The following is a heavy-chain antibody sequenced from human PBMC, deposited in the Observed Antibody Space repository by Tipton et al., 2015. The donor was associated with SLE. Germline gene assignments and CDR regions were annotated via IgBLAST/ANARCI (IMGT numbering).Heavy chain of an antibody. CDR3: ARDDSYVDAFDI. CDR1: GGSISSYY. J-gene: IGHJ3*02. CDR2: IYYSGST. Sequence: TLSLTCTVSGGSISSYYWSWIRQPPGKGLEWIGYIYYSGSTNYNPSLKSRVTISVDTSKNQFSLKLSSVTAADTAVYYCARDDSYVDAFDIWGQGTMVTVSS. V-gene: IGHV4-59*01. D-gene: IGHD5-18*01.